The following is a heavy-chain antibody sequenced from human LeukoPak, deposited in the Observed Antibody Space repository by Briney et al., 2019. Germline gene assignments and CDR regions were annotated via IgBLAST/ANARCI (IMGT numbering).Heavy chain of an antibody. CDR3: ARAFYMATINPLIDY. D-gene: IGHD5-24*01. CDR2: INPNSGGT. Sequence: ASVKVSCKASGYTFTGYYMHWVRQAPGQGLEWMGWINPNSGGTNYAQKFQGRVTMTRDTSISTAYMELSRLRSDDTAVYYCARAFYMATINPLIDYWGQGTLVTVSS. CDR1: GYTFTGYY. J-gene: IGHJ4*02. V-gene: IGHV1-2*02.